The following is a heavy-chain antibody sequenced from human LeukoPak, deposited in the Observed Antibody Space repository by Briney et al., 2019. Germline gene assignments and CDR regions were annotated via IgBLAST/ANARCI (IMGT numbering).Heavy chain of an antibody. Sequence: ASVKVSCKASGGTFSSYAISWVRQAPGQGLEWMGWINPNSGGTNYAQKFQGRVTMTRDTSISTAYMELSRLRSDDTAVYYCARVGYYDSLIDYWGQGTLVTVSS. CDR3: ARVGYYDSLIDY. CDR1: GGTFSSYA. V-gene: IGHV1-2*02. CDR2: INPNSGGT. J-gene: IGHJ4*02. D-gene: IGHD3-22*01.